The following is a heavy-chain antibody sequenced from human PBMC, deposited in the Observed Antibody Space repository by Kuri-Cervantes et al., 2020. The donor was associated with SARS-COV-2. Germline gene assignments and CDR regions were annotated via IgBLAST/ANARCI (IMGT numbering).Heavy chain of an antibody. Sequence: ETLSLTCAASGFTVSSNYMSWVRQAPGKGLEWVSVIYSGGSTYYADSVKGRFTISRDNAKNSLYLQMNSLRAGDTAVYYCAREGEEYFDLWGRGTLVTVSS. D-gene: IGHD3-10*01. J-gene: IGHJ2*01. CDR2: IYSGGST. V-gene: IGHV3-53*01. CDR3: AREGEEYFDL. CDR1: GFTVSSNY.